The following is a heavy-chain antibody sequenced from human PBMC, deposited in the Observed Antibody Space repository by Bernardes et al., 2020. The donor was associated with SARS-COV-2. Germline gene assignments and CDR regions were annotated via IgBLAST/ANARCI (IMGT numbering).Heavy chain of an antibody. V-gene: IGHV5-10-1*01. J-gene: IGHJ4*02. Sequence: GEYVKSSSKVTGYRFTNFWSSWVRKMPGKGLEWMGRIDPSDAYTHYSPSFEGHVTLSVDKSISTAYLQWSSLKSSDTAMYYCARYIAAEDYWGQGTLVTVSS. CDR2: IDPSDAYT. CDR3: ARYIAAEDY. CDR1: GYRFTNFW. D-gene: IGHD5-12*01.